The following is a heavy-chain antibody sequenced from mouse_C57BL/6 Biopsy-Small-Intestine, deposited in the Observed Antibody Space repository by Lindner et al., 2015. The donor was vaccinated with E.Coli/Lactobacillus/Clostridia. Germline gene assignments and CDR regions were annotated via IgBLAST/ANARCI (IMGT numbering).Heavy chain of an antibody. J-gene: IGHJ2*01. V-gene: IGHV5-17*01. CDR2: ISGGSGTI. CDR3: ARGVDGSYDY. CDR1: GFTFSDYG. D-gene: IGHD2-3*01. Sequence: VQLQESGGGLVKPGGSLKLSSAASGFTFSDYGMHWVRQAPEKGLEWIAYISGGSGTIYYADTVKGRFTISRDNAKNTLFLQMTSLRSEDTAMYYCARGVDGSYDYWGQGTTLTVSS.